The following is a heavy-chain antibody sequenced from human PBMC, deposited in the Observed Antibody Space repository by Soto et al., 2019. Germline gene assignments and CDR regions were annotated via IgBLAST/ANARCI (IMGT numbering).Heavy chain of an antibody. V-gene: IGHV3-48*03. CDR3: ARVKVTTLLGNTNGMDV. CDR1: GFTFSSYE. J-gene: IGHJ6*02. CDR2: VTSSGSST. D-gene: IGHD1-1*01. Sequence: GRSLSLSCAASGFTFSSYEMNWVRQAPGKGLEWVSYVTSSGSSTYYTASVKGRFTISRDNAKNSLYLQMNSLRAEDTAVYYCARVKVTTLLGNTNGMDVWGQGTTVTVSS.